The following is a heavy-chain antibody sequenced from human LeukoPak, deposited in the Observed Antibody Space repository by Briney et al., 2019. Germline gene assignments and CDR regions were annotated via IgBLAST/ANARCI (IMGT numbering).Heavy chain of an antibody. Sequence: ASETLSLTCAVYGGSFSGYYWSWIRQPPGKGLEWIGEINHSGSTNYNPSLKSRVTISVDTSKNQFSLKLSSVTAADTAVYYCARARYSGSYYAVFDYWGQGTLVTVSS. D-gene: IGHD1-26*01. CDR1: GGSFSGYY. J-gene: IGHJ4*02. CDR3: ARARYSGSYYAVFDY. V-gene: IGHV4-34*01. CDR2: INHSGST.